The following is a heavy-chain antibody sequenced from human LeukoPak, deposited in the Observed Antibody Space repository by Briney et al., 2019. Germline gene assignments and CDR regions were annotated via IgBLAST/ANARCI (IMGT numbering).Heavy chain of an antibody. V-gene: IGHV3-74*01. Sequence: GGSLRLSCAASGFTFSSYWMHWVRQAPGKGLVWVSRINTDGSSTSYADSVKGRFTIPRDNAKNTLYLQMNSLRAEDTAVYYCARGGDRFLEWLLYYYYYYMDVWGKGTTVTVSS. D-gene: IGHD3-3*01. CDR1: GFTFSSYW. CDR3: ARGGDRFLEWLLYYYYYYMDV. J-gene: IGHJ6*03. CDR2: INTDGSST.